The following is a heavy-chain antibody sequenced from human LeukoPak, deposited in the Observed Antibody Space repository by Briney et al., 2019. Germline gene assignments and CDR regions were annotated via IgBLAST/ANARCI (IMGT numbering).Heavy chain of an antibody. J-gene: IGHJ3*01. Sequence: PGGSLRLSCAASGFTFSSYGMHWVRQAPGKGLEWVAFIRYDGSNKYYADSVKGRFTISRDNSKNTLYLQMNSLRAEDTAVYYCARGTSGSYPNDAFDVWGQGTMVTVSS. CDR2: IRYDGSNK. CDR3: ARGTSGSYPNDAFDV. CDR1: GFTFSSYG. D-gene: IGHD1-26*01. V-gene: IGHV3-30*02.